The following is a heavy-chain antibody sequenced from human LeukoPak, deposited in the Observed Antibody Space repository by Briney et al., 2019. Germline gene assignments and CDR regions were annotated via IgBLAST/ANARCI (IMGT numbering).Heavy chain of an antibody. D-gene: IGHD3-22*01. Sequence: GRSLRLSCAASGFTFDDYAMHWVRQAPGKGLEWVSGISGSGGSTYYADSVKGRFTISRDNSKNTLYLQMNSLRAEDTAVYYCAKGSYYYDSSGYFYFDYWGQGTLVTVSS. CDR3: AKGSYYYDSSGYFYFDY. J-gene: IGHJ4*02. CDR2: ISGSGGST. V-gene: IGHV3-23*01. CDR1: GFTFDDYA.